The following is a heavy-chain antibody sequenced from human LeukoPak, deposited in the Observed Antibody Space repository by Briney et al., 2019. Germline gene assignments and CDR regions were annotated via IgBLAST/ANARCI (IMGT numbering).Heavy chain of an antibody. CDR1: GGSISNYY. Sequence: SETLSLTCTVSGGSISNYYWTWIRQPPGKGLEWIGHIYYSGSTNYNPSLKSRVTMSIDTPKRQFSLKLTSVTAADTAVYYCSRESGAFCPFGYWGQGTLVIVPP. CDR3: SRESGAFCPFGY. V-gene: IGHV4-4*08. D-gene: IGHD1-26*01. J-gene: IGHJ4*02. CDR2: IYYSGST.